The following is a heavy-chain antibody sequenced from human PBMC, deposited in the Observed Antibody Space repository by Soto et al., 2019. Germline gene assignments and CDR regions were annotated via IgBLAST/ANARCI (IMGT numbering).Heavy chain of an antibody. Sequence: PSETVSLTCTVSCGSISSYYWSWLRQPPGKGLEWIGYIYYSGSTNYNPSLKSRVTISVDTSKNQFSLKLSSVTAADTAVYYCARDRGWEQWLVTRGEYYGMDVWGQGTTVTVSS. D-gene: IGHD6-19*01. V-gene: IGHV4-59*01. CDR2: IYYSGST. CDR3: ARDRGWEQWLVTRGEYYGMDV. CDR1: CGSISSYY. J-gene: IGHJ6*02.